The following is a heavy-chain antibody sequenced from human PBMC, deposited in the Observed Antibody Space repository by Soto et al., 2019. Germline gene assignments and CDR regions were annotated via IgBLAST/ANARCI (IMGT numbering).Heavy chain of an antibody. CDR2: IYSGGST. J-gene: IGHJ4*02. V-gene: IGHV3-53*01. CDR1: GFTVSSNY. CDR3: ARADTKNHFDY. Sequence: EVQLVESGGGLIQPGGSLRLSCAASGFTVSSNYMSWVRQAPGKGLEWVSVIYSGGSTYYADSVKGRFTISRDNSKNTLYLQMIGLGAEDTAVYLCARADTKNHFDYWGQGTLVTVS.